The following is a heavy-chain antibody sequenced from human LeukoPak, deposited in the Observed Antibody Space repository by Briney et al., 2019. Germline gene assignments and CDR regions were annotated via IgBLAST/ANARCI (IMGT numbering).Heavy chain of an antibody. D-gene: IGHD6-13*01. CDR2: INHSGST. V-gene: IGHV4-34*01. J-gene: IGHJ5*02. CDR1: GGSFSGYY. CDR3: ARLGYSSSYNWFDP. Sequence: PSETLSLTCAVYGGSFSGYYWSWIRQPPGKGLEWIGEINHSGSTNYNPSLKSRVTISVDTSKNQFSLKLSSVTAADTAVYYCARLGYSSSYNWFDPWGLGTLVTVSS.